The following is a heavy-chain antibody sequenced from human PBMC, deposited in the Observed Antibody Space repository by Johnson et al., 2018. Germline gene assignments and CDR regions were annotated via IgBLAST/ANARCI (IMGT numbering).Heavy chain of an antibody. Sequence: QVQLVESGAEVKKPGASVKVSCKASGYSFTSYDVNWVRQATGQGLEWKGWMNPNSGDTGYAQKFQGRVTMTRNTSINTAYMELNSLRYDDTAVYYCTRGSPGDFQRWAQGTRVTVSS. CDR3: TRGSPGDFQR. D-gene: IGHD1-26*01. CDR2: MNPNSGDT. CDR1: GYSFTSYD. J-gene: IGHJ1*01. V-gene: IGHV1-8*01.